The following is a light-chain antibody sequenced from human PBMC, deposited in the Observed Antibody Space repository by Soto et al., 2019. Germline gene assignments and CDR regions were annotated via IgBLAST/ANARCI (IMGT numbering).Light chain of an antibody. CDR1: SSDVGRYNY. CDR2: DVS. CDR3: SSYTSSSTLYA. Sequence: QSALTQPASVSGSPGQSITISCTGTSSDVGRYNYVSWYQQHPGKAPKLMIHDVSNRPSGVSDRFSGSKSGNTASLTISGRQAEDEADYYCSSYTSSSTLYAFGTGTKLTVL. J-gene: IGLJ1*01. V-gene: IGLV2-14*01.